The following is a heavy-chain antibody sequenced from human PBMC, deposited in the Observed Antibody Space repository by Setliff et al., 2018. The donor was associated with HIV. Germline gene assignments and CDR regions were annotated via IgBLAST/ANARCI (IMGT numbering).Heavy chain of an antibody. Sequence: SETLSLTCTVSGGSISSYYWSWIRQPAGKGLEWIGRIYSSGSTNYNPSLKSRVTMSVDTSKNQFSLKLSSVTAADTAVYYCARESRASYYYYYVHVWGKGTTVTVSS. CDR1: GGSISSYY. CDR3: ARESRASYYYYYVHV. J-gene: IGHJ6*03. CDR2: IYSSGST. V-gene: IGHV4-4*07.